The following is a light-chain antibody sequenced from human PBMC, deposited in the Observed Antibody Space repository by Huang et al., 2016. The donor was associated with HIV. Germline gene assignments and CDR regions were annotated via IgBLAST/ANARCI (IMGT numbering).Light chain of an antibody. Sequence: EIVLTQSPGTLSLSPGERATLSCRASQSVSSSHLAWYQQKHGQAPRLLIYGSSSRATGLPDRFSGSGSGTDFTLTISRLEPEDFAVYYCQQYGSSRGTFGQGTKLEIK. CDR3: QQYGSSRGT. J-gene: IGKJ2*01. V-gene: IGKV3-20*01. CDR1: QSVSSSH. CDR2: GSS.